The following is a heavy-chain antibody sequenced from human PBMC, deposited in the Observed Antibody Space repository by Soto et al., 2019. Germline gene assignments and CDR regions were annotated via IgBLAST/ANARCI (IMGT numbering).Heavy chain of an antibody. CDR2: ISYDGSNK. CDR3: AKGGYTGHY. CDR1: GFTFSSYG. D-gene: IGHD5-12*01. Sequence: QVQLVESGGGVVQPGRSLRLSCAASGFTFSSYGMHWVRQAPGKGLEWVAVISYDGSNKYYADSVKGRFTISRDNSKNTLYLQMNSRRAEDTAVYYCAKGGYTGHYWGQGTLVTVSS. J-gene: IGHJ4*02. V-gene: IGHV3-30*18.